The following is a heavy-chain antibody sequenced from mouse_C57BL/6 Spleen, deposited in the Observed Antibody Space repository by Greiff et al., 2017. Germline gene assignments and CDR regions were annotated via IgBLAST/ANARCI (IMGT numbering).Heavy chain of an antibody. D-gene: IGHD2-5*01. CDR3: ATWNYSNYVYFDV. J-gene: IGHJ1*03. V-gene: IGHV14-4*01. CDR1: GFNIKDDY. CDR2: IDPENGDT. Sequence: VQLQQSGAELVRPGASVKLSCTASGFNIKDDYMHWVKQRPEQGLEWIGWIDPENGDTEYASKFQGKATITADTSSNTAYLQLSSLTSEDTAVYYSATWNYSNYVYFDVWGTGTTVTVSS.